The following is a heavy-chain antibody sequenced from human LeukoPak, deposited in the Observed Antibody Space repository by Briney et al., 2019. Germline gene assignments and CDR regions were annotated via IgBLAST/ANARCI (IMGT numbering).Heavy chain of an antibody. J-gene: IGHJ4*02. Sequence: GGSLRLSCAASGFTFSSYSMNWVRQAPGKGLEWVSSISSSSSYIYYADSVKGRFTISRDNAKNSLYLQMNSLRAEDTAVYYCARDPPYYDFWSDDAYYFDYWDQGTLATVSS. CDR3: ARDPPYYDFWSDDAYYFDY. CDR1: GFTFSSYS. CDR2: ISSSSSYI. V-gene: IGHV3-21*01. D-gene: IGHD3-3*01.